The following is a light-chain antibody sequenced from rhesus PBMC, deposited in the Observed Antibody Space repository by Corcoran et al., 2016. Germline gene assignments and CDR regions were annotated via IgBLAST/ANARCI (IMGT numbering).Light chain of an antibody. Sequence: DIQMSQSPSSLSASVGDRVTITCRASENVNTYLNWYQQRPGKAPKLLLYTASTLQSGVPSRFSGSGSGTDYTFTISTLQPEDGATYYCQHGYGTPFSFGQGTKVESK. CDR3: QHGYGTPFS. CDR2: TAS. V-gene: IGKV1-74*01. J-gene: IGKJ2*01. CDR1: ENVNTY.